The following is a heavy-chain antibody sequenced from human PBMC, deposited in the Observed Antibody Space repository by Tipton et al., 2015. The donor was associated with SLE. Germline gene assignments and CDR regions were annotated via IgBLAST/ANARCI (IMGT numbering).Heavy chain of an antibody. V-gene: IGHV4-61*02. CDR2: IYNSGIT. D-gene: IGHD2-15*01. CDR3: VKSVVVVSPRDYYYYMDV. Sequence: TLSLTCTVSGDSISNGDDYWNWVRQPAGKGLEWIGLIYNSGITNYNPSLQSRVTLSVDMSKNQFSLRLSSVTAADTGVYYCVKSVVVVSPRDYYYYMDVWGKGTTVTVSS. CDR1: GDSISNGDDY. J-gene: IGHJ6*03.